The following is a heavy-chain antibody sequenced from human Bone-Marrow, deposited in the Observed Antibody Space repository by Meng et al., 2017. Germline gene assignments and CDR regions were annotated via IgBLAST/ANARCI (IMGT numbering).Heavy chain of an antibody. V-gene: IGHV3-48*04. CDR2: ISSSGSTI. CDR3: AGGSDGYCSGGSCLRDY. J-gene: IGHJ4*02. Sequence: GESLKISCAASGFTFSNYWMHWVRQAPGKGLEWVSYISSSGSTIHYADSVKGRFTISRDNAKTSLYLQMNSLRAEDTAVYFCAGGSDGYCSGGSCLRDYWGQGTLVTVSS. D-gene: IGHD2-15*01. CDR1: GFTFSNYW.